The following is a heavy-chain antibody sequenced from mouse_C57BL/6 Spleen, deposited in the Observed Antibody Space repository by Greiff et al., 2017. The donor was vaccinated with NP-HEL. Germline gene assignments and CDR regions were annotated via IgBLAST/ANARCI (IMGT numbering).Heavy chain of an antibody. CDR2: ISYDGSN. CDR3: ARGGYYYGSSFAMDY. D-gene: IGHD1-1*01. J-gene: IGHJ4*01. Sequence: EVKLQESGPGLVKPSQSLSLTCSVTGYSITSGYYWNWIRQFPGNKREWMGYISYDGSNNYNPSLKNRISITRDTSKNQFFLKLNSVTTEDTATYYCARGGYYYGSSFAMDYWGQGTSVTVSS. V-gene: IGHV3-6*01. CDR1: GYSITSGYY.